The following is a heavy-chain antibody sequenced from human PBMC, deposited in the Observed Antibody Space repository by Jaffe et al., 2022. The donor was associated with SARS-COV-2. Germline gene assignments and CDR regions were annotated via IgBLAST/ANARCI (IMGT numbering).Heavy chain of an antibody. CDR1: GFTFSRYW. J-gene: IGHJ4*02. Sequence: EVQLVESGGGLVQPGGSLRLSCAGSGFTFSRYWMTWVRQAPGKGLEWVASIKKDGSEIYYMDSVKGRFTISRDNAKSSLFLQMNSLRVEDTAVYYCARTDIDKISDNWGQGTLVTVSS. V-gene: IGHV3-7*03. CDR3: ARTDIDKISDN. D-gene: IGHD3-22*01. CDR2: IKKDGSEI.